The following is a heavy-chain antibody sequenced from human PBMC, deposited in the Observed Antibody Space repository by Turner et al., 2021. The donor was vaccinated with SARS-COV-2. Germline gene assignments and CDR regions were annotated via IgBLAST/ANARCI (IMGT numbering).Heavy chain of an antibody. V-gene: IGHV4-59*08. CDR3: ARHGFSGWYGGGMDV. CDR2: IYYSGST. Sequence: QVQLQESGPGLVKPSETLSPTCTVSGGSISSYYWSWIRQPPGKGLAWIGYIYYSGSTNYNPSLKSRVTISVDTSKNQFSLKLSSVTAADTAVYYCARHGFSGWYGGGMDVWGQGTTVTVSS. D-gene: IGHD6-19*01. CDR1: GGSISSYY. J-gene: IGHJ6*02.